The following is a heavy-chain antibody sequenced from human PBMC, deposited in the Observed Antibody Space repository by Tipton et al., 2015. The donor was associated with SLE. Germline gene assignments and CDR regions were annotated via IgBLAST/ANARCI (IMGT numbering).Heavy chain of an antibody. CDR3: ASQGMDDI. J-gene: IGHJ3*02. Sequence: TLSLTCTVSGGSINSYYWSWIRQPPGKGLEWIGYIYYSGSTTYSPSLKSRVTMSVDTSKSQFSLKLSSVTAADTAVYYCASQGMDDIWGQGTMVTVSS. D-gene: IGHD5-24*01. V-gene: IGHV4-59*01. CDR2: IYYSGST. CDR1: GGSINSYY.